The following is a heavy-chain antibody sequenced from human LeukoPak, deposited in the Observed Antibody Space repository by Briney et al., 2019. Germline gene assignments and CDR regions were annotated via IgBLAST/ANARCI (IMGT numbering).Heavy chain of an antibody. V-gene: IGHV3-7*01. CDR3: ARDHDYRFDY. J-gene: IGHJ4*02. D-gene: IGHD4-17*01. Sequence: GGSLRLSCATSGFTFSIYWMSWVRQAPGKGLEWVAKIEQHGSDKYHVDSVKGRFTISRDNAKNSLYLQMNSLRAEDTAVYYCARDHDYRFDYWGQGTLVTVSS. CDR1: GFTFSIYW. CDR2: IEQHGSDK.